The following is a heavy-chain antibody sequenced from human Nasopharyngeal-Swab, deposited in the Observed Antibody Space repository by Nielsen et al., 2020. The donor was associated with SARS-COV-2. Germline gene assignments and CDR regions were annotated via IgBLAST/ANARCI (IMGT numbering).Heavy chain of an antibody. CDR2: ISGSGDISGSGGST. Sequence: GESLKISCAASGFTFSSYWMHWVRQAPGKGLEWVAAISGSGDISGSGGSTYYADSVKGRFTISRDNSKNTLSLQMNGLGAEDTAVYYCAKDLRGPYFFWGQGTLVTVSS. CDR1: GFTFSSYW. V-gene: IGHV3-23*01. CDR3: AKDLRGPYFF. J-gene: IGHJ4*02. D-gene: IGHD2/OR15-2a*01.